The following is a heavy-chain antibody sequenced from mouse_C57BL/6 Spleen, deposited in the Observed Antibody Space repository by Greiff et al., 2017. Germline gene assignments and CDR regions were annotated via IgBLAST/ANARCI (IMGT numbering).Heavy chain of an antibody. V-gene: IGHV1-55*01. D-gene: IGHD2-4*01. CDR2: IYPGSGST. CDR3: ARRGFYDYDVGWFAY. J-gene: IGHJ3*01. CDR1: GYTFTSYW. Sequence: QVQLQQPGAELVKPGASVKMSCKASGYTFTSYWITWVKQRPGQGLAWIGDIYPGSGSTTYNEKFKSKATLTIDTSSSTAYMQLSSLTSEDSAVYYCARRGFYDYDVGWFAYWGQGTLVTVSA.